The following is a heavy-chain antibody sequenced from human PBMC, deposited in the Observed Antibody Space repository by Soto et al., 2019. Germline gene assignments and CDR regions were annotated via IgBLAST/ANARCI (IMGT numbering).Heavy chain of an antibody. J-gene: IGHJ4*02. D-gene: IGHD5-12*01. Sequence: EVQLVESGGGLVQPGGSLRLSCAASGFTFSSYAMHWVRQAPGKGLEYVSVISTNGGNTYYANSVKGRFTISRDNSKHTLYLQMGTLRAEEMAVLYCARCCRGYGGYDLGYWGQGTLFTVSS. V-gene: IGHV3-64*01. CDR2: ISTNGGNT. CDR3: ARCCRGYGGYDLGY. CDR1: GFTFSSYA.